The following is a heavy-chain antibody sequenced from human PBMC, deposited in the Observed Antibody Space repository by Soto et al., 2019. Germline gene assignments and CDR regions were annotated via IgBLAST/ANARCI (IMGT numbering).Heavy chain of an antibody. CDR1: GFTFSSYW. D-gene: IGHD3-3*01. Sequence: PGGSLRLSCAASGFTFSSYWMHWVRQAPGKGLVWVSRINSDGSSTSYADSVKGRFTISRDNSKNTLYLQMNSLRAEDTAVYYCAKDPTRSDYDFWSGYSDYWGQGTLVTVSS. V-gene: IGHV3-74*01. CDR3: AKDPTRSDYDFWSGYSDY. J-gene: IGHJ4*02. CDR2: INSDGSST.